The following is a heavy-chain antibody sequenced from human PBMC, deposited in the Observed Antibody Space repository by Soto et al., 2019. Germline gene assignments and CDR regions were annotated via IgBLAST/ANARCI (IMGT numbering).Heavy chain of an antibody. D-gene: IGHD6-19*01. Sequence: QVQVVESGGGVVQPGTSLRLSCAASGFALTNYGIHWFRQAPGKGLEWVAHISNDGSKKFYGDSVKGRFTISRDNSENTVYLQMTSLRPDDTAVFYCARDVAMPTGLGLGYWGQGTLVTVSS. V-gene: IGHV3-30*03. J-gene: IGHJ4*02. CDR2: ISNDGSKK. CDR1: GFALTNYG. CDR3: ARDVAMPTGLGLGY.